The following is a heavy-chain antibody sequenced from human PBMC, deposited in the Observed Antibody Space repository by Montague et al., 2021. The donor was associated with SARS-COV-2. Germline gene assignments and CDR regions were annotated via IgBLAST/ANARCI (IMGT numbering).Heavy chain of an antibody. CDR3: AKGRQHVTMIVVVMTGGAYYFDD. J-gene: IGHJ4*02. Sequence: TSKYNPSLKSRVSISVDTSKNQFSLYLSSVTAADTAVYYCAKGRQHVTMIVVVMTGGAYYFDDWGQGPLVTVAS. V-gene: IGHV4-30-2*03. CDR2: TS. D-gene: IGHD3-22*01.